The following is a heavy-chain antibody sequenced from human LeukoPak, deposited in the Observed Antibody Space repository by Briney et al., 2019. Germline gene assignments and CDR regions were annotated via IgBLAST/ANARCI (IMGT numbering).Heavy chain of an antibody. D-gene: IGHD3-22*01. CDR2: IYYSGST. CDR1: GDSIRSYY. J-gene: IGHJ3*01. CDR3: ARDHRGDRAFDV. Sequence: PSETLSLTCTVSGDSIRSYYWSWIRQPPGKGLEWIGYIYYSGSTNYNPSLRSRVTMSVDTSKNQFSLRLSSVTAADTAVYYCARDHRGDRAFDVWGQGTMVTVSS. V-gene: IGHV4-59*01.